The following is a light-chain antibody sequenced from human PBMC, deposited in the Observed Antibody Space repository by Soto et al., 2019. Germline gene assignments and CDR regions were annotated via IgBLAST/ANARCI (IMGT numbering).Light chain of an antibody. CDR3: LLYFSPDRYT. J-gene: IGKJ2*01. CDR2: GAS. Sequence: EIIMTQSPATLSVSPGEGATLSCRTSHSISTNLAWYQHKRGQSPRLLVYGASTRATGVPARFSGSGSGAEFTLSISSLQSEDFAMYYCLLYFSPDRYTFGPGTKVQIK. CDR1: HSISTN. V-gene: IGKV3-15*01.